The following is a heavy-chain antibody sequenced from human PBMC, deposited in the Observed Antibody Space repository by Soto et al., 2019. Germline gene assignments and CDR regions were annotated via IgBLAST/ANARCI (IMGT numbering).Heavy chain of an antibody. CDR1: GGSISSYY. CDR3: ARVGPGTGYCSSTSCQNLYGMDV. D-gene: IGHD2-2*01. Sequence: QVQLQESGPGLVKPSETLSLTCTVSGGSISSYYWSWIRQPVGKGLEWIGRIYTSGSTNYNPSLKSRVTMSVDTSKNQFSLKLSSVTAAATAVYYCARVGPGTGYCSSTSCQNLYGMDVWGQGPTVTVSS. V-gene: IGHV4-4*07. J-gene: IGHJ6*02. CDR2: IYTSGST.